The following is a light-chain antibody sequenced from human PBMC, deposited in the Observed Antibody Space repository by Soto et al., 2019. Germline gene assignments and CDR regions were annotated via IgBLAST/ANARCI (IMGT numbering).Light chain of an antibody. CDR3: QHYKA. Sequence: EIVLTQSPGTLSLSPGERVTLSCRASQSVSNSFLAWYQQRPGQAPRLLMYGATQRATGIPDRFSGSGSGTDFTLTISSLEPEDFAVYYCQHYKAFGGGTKVEIK. CDR1: QSVSNSF. CDR2: GAT. J-gene: IGKJ4*01. V-gene: IGKV3-20*01.